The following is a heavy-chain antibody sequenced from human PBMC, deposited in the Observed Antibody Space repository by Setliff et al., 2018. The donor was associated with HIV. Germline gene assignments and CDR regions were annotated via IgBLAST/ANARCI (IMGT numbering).Heavy chain of an antibody. Sequence: ASVKVSCKASGYTFTTYGISWVRQAPGQGPEWMGWINTETGNPKYAQGFRGRLVFSLDSSVNTAYLEINSLKTEDTAMYYCARVGSYWSTFDYWGQGTLVTVSS. J-gene: IGHJ4*02. CDR3: ARVGSYWSTFDY. V-gene: IGHV7-4-1*02. D-gene: IGHD2-8*02. CDR2: INTETGNP. CDR1: GYTFTTYG.